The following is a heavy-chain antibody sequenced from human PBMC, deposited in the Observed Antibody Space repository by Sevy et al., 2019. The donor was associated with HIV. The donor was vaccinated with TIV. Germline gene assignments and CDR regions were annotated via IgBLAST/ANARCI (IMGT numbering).Heavy chain of an antibody. CDR3: ARVPNVLRFLEWRGDWFDP. V-gene: IGHV1-69*13. J-gene: IGHJ5*02. CDR2: IIPIFGTA. D-gene: IGHD3-3*01. Sequence: ASVKVSCKASGGTFSSYAISWVRQAHGQGLEWMGGIIPIFGTANYAQKFQGRVTITADESTSTAYMELSSLRSEDTAVYYCARVPNVLRFLEWRGDWFDPWGQGTLVTVSS. CDR1: GGTFSSYA.